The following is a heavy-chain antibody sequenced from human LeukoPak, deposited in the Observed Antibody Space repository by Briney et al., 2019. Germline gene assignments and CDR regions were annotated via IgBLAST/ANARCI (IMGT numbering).Heavy chain of an antibody. Sequence: GGSLRLSCAVSGITLSNYGMSWVRQAPGKGLEWVAGISDSGGRTNYADSVKGRFTISRDNPKNTLYLQMNGLRAEDTALYYCASGGGSRRFDYWGQGTLVTVSS. J-gene: IGHJ4*02. D-gene: IGHD2-15*01. V-gene: IGHV3-23*01. CDR3: ASGGGSRRFDY. CDR2: ISDSGGRT. CDR1: GITLSNYG.